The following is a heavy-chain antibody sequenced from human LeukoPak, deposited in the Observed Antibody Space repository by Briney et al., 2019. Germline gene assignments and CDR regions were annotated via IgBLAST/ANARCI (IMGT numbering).Heavy chain of an antibody. D-gene: IGHD2-15*01. V-gene: IGHV1-18*01. CDR2: ISAYNGNT. CDR3: ARDNSGGSTWWFDP. CDR1: GGTFSSYA. Sequence: ASVKVSCKASGGTFSSYAISWVRQAPGQGLEWMGWISAYNGNTNYAQKLQGRVTMTTDTSTSTAYMELRSLRSDDTAVYYCARDNSGGSTWWFDPWGQGTLVTVSS. J-gene: IGHJ5*02.